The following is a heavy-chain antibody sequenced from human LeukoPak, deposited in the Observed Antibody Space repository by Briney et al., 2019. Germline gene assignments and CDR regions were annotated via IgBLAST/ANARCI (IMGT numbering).Heavy chain of an antibody. J-gene: IGHJ4*02. Sequence: ASVKVSCKVSGYTLTELSMHWVRQAPGKGLEWMGGFDPEDGETIYAQKFQGRVTMTEDTSTDTAYMGLSSLRSEDTAVYYCATVHYDYVWGSYRSRYYFDCWGQGTLVTVSS. D-gene: IGHD3-16*02. CDR2: FDPEDGET. CDR3: ATVHYDYVWGSYRSRYYFDC. CDR1: GYTLTELS. V-gene: IGHV1-24*01.